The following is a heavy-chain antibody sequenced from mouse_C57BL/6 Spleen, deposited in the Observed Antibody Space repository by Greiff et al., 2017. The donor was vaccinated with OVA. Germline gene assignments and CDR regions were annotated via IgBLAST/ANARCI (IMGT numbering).Heavy chain of an antibody. V-gene: IGHV3-6*01. CDR1: GYSITSGYY. D-gene: IGHD1-1*01. CDR2: ISYDGSN. CDR3: ARGGYYGSPFAY. Sequence: EVQVVESGPGLVKPSQSLSLTCSVTGYSITSGYYWNWIRQFPGNKLEWMGYISYDGSNNYNPSLKNRISITRDTSKNQFFLKLNSVTTEDTATYYCARGGYYGSPFAYWGQGTLVTVSA. J-gene: IGHJ3*01.